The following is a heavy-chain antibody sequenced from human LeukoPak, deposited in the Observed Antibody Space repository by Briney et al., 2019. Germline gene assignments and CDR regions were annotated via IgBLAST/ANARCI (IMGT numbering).Heavy chain of an antibody. V-gene: IGHV4-39*01. CDR2: IYYSGDT. D-gene: IGHD1-26*01. CDR3: ARHQFRGRSSLVDF. CDR1: GGSVSSGSYY. J-gene: IGHJ4*02. Sequence: SETLSLTCTVSGGSVSSGSYYWSWIRQPPGKGLEWIGSIYYSGDTYHNPSLKSRVTISADTSKNQFSLKLYSVPAADTAVYYCARHQFRGRSSLVDFWGQGTLVTVSS.